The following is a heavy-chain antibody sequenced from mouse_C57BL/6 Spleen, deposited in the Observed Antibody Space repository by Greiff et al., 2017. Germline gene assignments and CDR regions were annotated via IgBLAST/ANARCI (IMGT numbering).Heavy chain of an antibody. CDR1: GYTFTSYW. CDR2: IDPSDSYT. J-gene: IGHJ2*01. Sequence: QVHVKQPGPELVKPGASVKLSCKASGYTFTSYWMQWVKQRPGQGLEWIGEIDPSDSYTNYNQKFKGKATLTVDTSSSTAYMQHSSLTSEDSAVYYCEKSDCGSSFDYWGQGTTLTVSS. V-gene: IGHV1-50*01. D-gene: IGHD1-1*01. CDR3: EKSDCGSSFDY.